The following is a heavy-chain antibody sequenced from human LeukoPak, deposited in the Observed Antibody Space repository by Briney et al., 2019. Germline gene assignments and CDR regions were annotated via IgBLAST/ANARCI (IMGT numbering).Heavy chain of an antibody. Sequence: PSETLSLTCTVSGGSISSGSYYWSWIRQPTGKGLEWIGRIDTSGSTNYIPSLKGRVTISVDTYKNQFSLKLSSVTAADTAVYYCATVLGGWSYFQHWGQGTLVTVSS. CDR1: GGSISSGSYY. CDR3: ATVLGGWSYFQH. J-gene: IGHJ1*01. D-gene: IGHD2-15*01. V-gene: IGHV4-61*02. CDR2: IDTSGST.